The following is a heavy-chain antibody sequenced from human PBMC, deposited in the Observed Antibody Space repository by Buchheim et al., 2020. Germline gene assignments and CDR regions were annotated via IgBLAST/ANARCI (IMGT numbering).Heavy chain of an antibody. J-gene: IGHJ6*03. D-gene: IGHD6-6*01. CDR1: GGSFNGYY. CDR2: INHSGST. CDR3: ARDLRIAARRNYYYMDV. V-gene: IGHV4-34*01. Sequence: QVQLQQWGAGLLKPSETLSLTCAVYGGSFNGYYWSWIRQPPGKGLEWIGEINHSGSTNYNPSLKSRVTISVDTSKNQFSLKLSSVTAADTAVYYCARDLRIAARRNYYYMDVWGKGTT.